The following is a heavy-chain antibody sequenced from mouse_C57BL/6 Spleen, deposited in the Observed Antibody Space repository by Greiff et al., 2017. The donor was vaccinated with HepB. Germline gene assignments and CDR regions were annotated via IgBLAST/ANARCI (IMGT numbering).Heavy chain of an antibody. D-gene: IGHD2-4*01. J-gene: IGHJ2*01. CDR3: TRCGDDYDGFDY. V-gene: IGHV6-6*01. CDR2: IRNKANNHAT. CDR1: GFTFSDAW. Sequence: DVKLVESGGGLVQPGGSMKLSCAASGFTFSDAWMDWVRQSPEKGLEWVAEIRNKANNHATYYAESVKGRFTISRDDSKSSVYLQMNSLRAEDTGIYYCTRCGDDYDGFDYWGQGTTLTVSS.